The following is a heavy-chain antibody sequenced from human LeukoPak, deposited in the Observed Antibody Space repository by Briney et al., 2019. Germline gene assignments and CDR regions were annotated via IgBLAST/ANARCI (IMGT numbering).Heavy chain of an antibody. D-gene: IGHD4-23*01. Sequence: GGSLRLSCAASGFXFSSYSMNWVRQAPGKGLEWVSSISSSSSYIYYADSVKGRFTISRDNAKNSLYLQMNSLRAEDTAVYYCAKGTTREVYRNWFDPWGQGTLVTVSS. V-gene: IGHV3-21*01. CDR2: ISSSSSYI. CDR3: AKGTTREVYRNWFDP. J-gene: IGHJ5*02. CDR1: GFXFSSYS.